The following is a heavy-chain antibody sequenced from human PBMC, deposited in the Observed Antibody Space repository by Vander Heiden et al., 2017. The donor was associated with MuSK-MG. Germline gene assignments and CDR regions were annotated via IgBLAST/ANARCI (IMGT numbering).Heavy chain of an antibody. Sequence: EVQLVESGGGLVQPGGSLKLSCAASGFSFSDSAMHWVRQAPGKGLEWVGRIKSKANGYATAYTASVNGRFTISRDDSENTAYLQMNSLKTEDTAVYYCTRISSSWSSAFDIWGQGTMVTVSS. CDR3: TRISSSWSSAFDI. V-gene: IGHV3-73*01. CDR1: GFSFSDSA. J-gene: IGHJ3*02. CDR2: IKSKANGYAT. D-gene: IGHD6-13*01.